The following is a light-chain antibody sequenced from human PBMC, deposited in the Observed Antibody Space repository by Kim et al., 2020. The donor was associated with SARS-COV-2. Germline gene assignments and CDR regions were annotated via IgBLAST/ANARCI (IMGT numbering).Light chain of an antibody. CDR1: NSNIGTNA. CDR2: NNN. V-gene: IGLV1-44*01. CDR3: AAWDDSLNGSWV. Sequence: QRVTISCSGSNSNIGTNAINWYQQLPATAPKLLIYNNNRRPSGVPDRFSGSKSGTSATLAISGLQSEDEADYYCAAWDDSLNGSWVFGGGTRLTVL. J-gene: IGLJ3*02.